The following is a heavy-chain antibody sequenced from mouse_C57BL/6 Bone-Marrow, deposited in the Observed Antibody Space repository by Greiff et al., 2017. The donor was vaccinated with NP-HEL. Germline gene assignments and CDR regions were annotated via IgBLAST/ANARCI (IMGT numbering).Heavy chain of an antibody. Sequence: VQLQEPGAVLVKPGPSVKMSCKASGYTFTNYYMHWVKQRPGQGLEWIGVVYPYNGGTSYNEKFKGKATLTVDTSSSTAYMELSSLTSEDSAVYYCAMIYDCSSWGQGTLVTVSS. D-gene: IGHD2-3*01. J-gene: IGHJ3*01. CDR2: VYPYNGGT. CDR1: GYTFTNYY. V-gene: IGHV1-36*01. CDR3: AMIYDCSS.